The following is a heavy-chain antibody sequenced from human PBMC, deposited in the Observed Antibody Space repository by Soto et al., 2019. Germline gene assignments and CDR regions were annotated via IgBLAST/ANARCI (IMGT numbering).Heavy chain of an antibody. J-gene: IGHJ6*02. V-gene: IGHV3-13*01. CDR1: GFTFSSYD. D-gene: IGHD3-3*01. CDR2: IGTAGDT. CDR3: ARGPPYYDFWSGLGMDV. Sequence: PGGSLRLSCAASGFTFSSYDMHWVRQATGKGLEWVSAIGTAGDTYYPGSVKGRFTISRENAKNSLYLQMNCLRAGDTAVYYCARGPPYYDFWSGLGMDVWGQGTTVTVSS.